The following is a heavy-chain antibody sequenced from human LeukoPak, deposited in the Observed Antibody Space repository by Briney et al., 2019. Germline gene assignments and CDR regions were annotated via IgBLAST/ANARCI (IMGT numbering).Heavy chain of an antibody. CDR1: GFTFSDYH. V-gene: IGHV3-11*06. CDR2: ISGTSSPT. D-gene: IGHD6-13*01. CDR3: ARVGLTAAAGTYDY. J-gene: IGHJ4*02. Sequence: GGSQRLSCAASGFTFSDYHMTWIRQAPGKGLEWLSYISGTSSPTNYAESVKGRFTISRDNAENSLYLQMNSLRAEDTAVYYCARVGLTAAAGTYDYWFQGTLVTVSS.